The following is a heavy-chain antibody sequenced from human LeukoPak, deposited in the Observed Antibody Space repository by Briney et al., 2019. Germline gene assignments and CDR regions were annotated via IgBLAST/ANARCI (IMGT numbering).Heavy chain of an antibody. CDR1: GGSISSYY. CDR3: ARSLRWSLYYYYYMDV. D-gene: IGHD4-23*01. Sequence: PSETLSLTCTVSGGSISSYYWSWIRQPPGKGLEWIGYIYYSGSTNYNPSLKSRVTISVDTSKNQFSLKLSSVTAADTAVYYCARSLRWSLYYYYYMDVWGKGTTVTISS. V-gene: IGHV4-59*01. CDR2: IYYSGST. J-gene: IGHJ6*03.